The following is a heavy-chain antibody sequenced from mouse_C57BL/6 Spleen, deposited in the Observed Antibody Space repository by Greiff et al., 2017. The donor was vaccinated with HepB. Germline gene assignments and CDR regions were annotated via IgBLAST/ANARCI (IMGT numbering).Heavy chain of an antibody. J-gene: IGHJ3*01. CDR1: GYTFTSYW. CDR3: ARGDDYDTVAWFAY. D-gene: IGHD2-4*01. Sequence: VQLQQSGAELVMPGASVKLSCKASGYTFTSYWMHWVKQRPGQGLEWIGEIDPSDSYTNYNQKFKGKSTLTVDKSSSTAYMQLSSLTSEDSAVYYCARGDDYDTVAWFAYWGRGTLVTVSA. CDR2: IDPSDSYT. V-gene: IGHV1-69*01.